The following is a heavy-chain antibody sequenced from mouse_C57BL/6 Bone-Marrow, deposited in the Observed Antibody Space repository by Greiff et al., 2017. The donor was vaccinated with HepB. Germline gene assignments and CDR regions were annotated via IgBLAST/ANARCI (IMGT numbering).Heavy chain of an antibody. CDR1: GYTFTSYW. CDR2: IDPSDSYT. D-gene: IGHD4-1*01. Sequence: VQLQQPGAELVMPGASVKLSCKASGYTFTSYWMHWVKQRPGQGLEWIGEIDPSDSYTNYNQKFKGKSTLTVDKSSSTAYMQLSSRTSEDSAVYYCARSGSNWDVGYWGQGTTLTVSS. V-gene: IGHV1-69*01. CDR3: ARSGSNWDVGY. J-gene: IGHJ2*01.